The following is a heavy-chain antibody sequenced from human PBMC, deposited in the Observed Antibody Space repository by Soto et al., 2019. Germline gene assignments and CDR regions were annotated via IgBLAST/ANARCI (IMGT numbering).Heavy chain of an antibody. CDR2: IYYSGTT. CDR1: GDSITSNSYF. V-gene: IGHV4-39*01. J-gene: IGHJ4*02. Sequence: KPSETLSLTCTVSGDSITSNSYFWAWIRQPPGKGLEWIGSIYYSGTTYYNPSLKSRVTISVDRSKNQFSLKLSSVTAATTAVYYCARHFSVDYFDYWGQGALVTVSS. CDR3: ARHFSVDYFDY.